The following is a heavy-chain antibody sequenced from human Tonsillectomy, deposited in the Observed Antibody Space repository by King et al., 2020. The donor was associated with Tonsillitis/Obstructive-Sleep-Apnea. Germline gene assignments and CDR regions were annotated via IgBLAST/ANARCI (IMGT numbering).Heavy chain of an antibody. J-gene: IGHJ5*02. V-gene: IGHV4-39*01. Sequence: QLQESGPGLVKPSETLSLTCTVSGGSISSSSYYWGWIRQPPGKGLEWIGSIYYSGSTYYNPSLKSRVTISVDTSKNQFSLKLSSVTAADTAVYYCARRPSRGLSNYGWFDPWGQGTLVTVSS. CDR1: GGSISSSSYY. CDR2: IYYSGST. D-gene: IGHD4-17*01. CDR3: ARRPSRGLSNYGWFDP.